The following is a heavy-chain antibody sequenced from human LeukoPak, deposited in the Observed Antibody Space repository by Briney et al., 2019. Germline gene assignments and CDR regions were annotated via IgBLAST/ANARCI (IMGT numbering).Heavy chain of an antibody. D-gene: IGHD3-22*01. J-gene: IGHJ4*02. V-gene: IGHV3-23*01. Sequence: GGSLRLSCAASGFTFSSYAMSCVRQAPGKGLEWVSAISGSGGSTYYADSVKGRSTISRDNSKNTLYLQMNSLRAEDTAVYYCAKVNRVVVTYWGQGTLVTVSS. CDR3: AKVNRVVVTY. CDR2: ISGSGGST. CDR1: GFTFSSYA.